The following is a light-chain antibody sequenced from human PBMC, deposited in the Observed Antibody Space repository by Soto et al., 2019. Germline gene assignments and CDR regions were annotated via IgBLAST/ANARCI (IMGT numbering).Light chain of an antibody. V-gene: IGKV3-11*01. CDR3: QQRSNWPPIT. J-gene: IGKJ5*01. Sequence: EIVLTQSPATLSLSPGERATLSCRASQSVSSYLAWYHQKPGQAPRLLIYDASNRATGIPARFSGSGSGTDFTLTISSLEPEDFAVYYCQQRSNWPPITFGQGTRLE. CDR1: QSVSSY. CDR2: DAS.